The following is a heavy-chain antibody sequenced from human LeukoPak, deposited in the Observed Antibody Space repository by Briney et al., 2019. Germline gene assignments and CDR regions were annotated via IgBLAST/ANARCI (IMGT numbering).Heavy chain of an antibody. Sequence: PSETLSLTCTVSGGSISSYYWSWIRQPPGKGLEWIGYIYYSGSTNYNPSLKSRVTISVDTSKNQFSLKLSSVTAADTAVYYCARGLLEYQLLADYYYYMDVWGKGTTVTVSS. CDR3: ARGLLEYQLLADYYYYMDV. CDR1: GGSISSYY. V-gene: IGHV4-59*01. CDR2: IYYSGST. J-gene: IGHJ6*03. D-gene: IGHD2-2*01.